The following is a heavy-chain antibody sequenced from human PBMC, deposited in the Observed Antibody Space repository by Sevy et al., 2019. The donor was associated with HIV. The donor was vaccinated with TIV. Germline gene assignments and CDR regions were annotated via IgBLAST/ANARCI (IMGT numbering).Heavy chain of an antibody. CDR2: ISGSGGST. CDR3: AKEGPGSDYDSSGYYPS. Sequence: GGSLRLSCAASGFTFSSYAMSWVRQAPGKGLEWVSAISGSGGSTYYADSVKGQFTISRDNSKNTVYLQMNSLRAEDTAVYYCAKEGPGSDYDSSGYYPSWGQGTLVTVSS. V-gene: IGHV3-23*01. J-gene: IGHJ4*02. D-gene: IGHD3-22*01. CDR1: GFTFSSYA.